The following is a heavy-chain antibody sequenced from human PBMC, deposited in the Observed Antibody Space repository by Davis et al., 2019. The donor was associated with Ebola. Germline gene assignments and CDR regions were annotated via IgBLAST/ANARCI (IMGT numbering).Heavy chain of an antibody. CDR1: GGSFSGYY. J-gene: IGHJ4*02. D-gene: IGHD2-2*01. V-gene: IGHV4-34*01. CDR3: ARGRRQYQLLPLDY. CDR2: INHSGST. Sequence: PSETLSLTCAVYGGSFSGYYWSWIRQPPGKGLEWIGEINHSGSTNYNPSLKSRVTISVDTSKNQFSLKLSSVAAADTAVYYCARGRRQYQLLPLDYWGQGTLVTVSS.